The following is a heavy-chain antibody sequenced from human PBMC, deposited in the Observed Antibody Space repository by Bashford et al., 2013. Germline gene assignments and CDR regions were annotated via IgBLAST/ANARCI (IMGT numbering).Heavy chain of an antibody. CDR2: ISAYNGNT. V-gene: IGHV1-18*01. J-gene: IGHJ1*01. CDR3: ARVGGSWYFGVFQH. Sequence: WVRQAPGQGLEWMGWISAYNGNTNYAQKLQGRVTMTTDTSTSTAYMELRSLRSDDTAVYYCARVGGSWYFGVFQHVGPGHPWSTVSS. D-gene: IGHD6-13*01.